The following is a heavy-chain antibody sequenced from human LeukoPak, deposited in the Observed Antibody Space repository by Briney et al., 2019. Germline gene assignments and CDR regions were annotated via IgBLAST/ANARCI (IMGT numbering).Heavy chain of an antibody. Sequence: GSLRLSCTASGFPFGDYLMSWFRQAPGKGLEWIGFISGGTTEYAASVKGRFTISRDDSTSIAYLQMNSLTTEDTAVYYCSRGSGWLSVYWGQGTLVTVSS. CDR2: ISGGTT. CDR1: GFPFGDYL. D-gene: IGHD6-19*01. V-gene: IGHV3-49*03. J-gene: IGHJ4*02. CDR3: SRGSGWLSVY.